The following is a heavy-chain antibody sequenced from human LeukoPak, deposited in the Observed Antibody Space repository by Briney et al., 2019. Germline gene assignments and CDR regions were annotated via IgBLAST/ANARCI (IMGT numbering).Heavy chain of an antibody. CDR3: ARGVYSYGLFDY. V-gene: IGHV3-30*02. D-gene: IGHD5-18*01. CDR1: GFTFSSYG. J-gene: IGHJ4*02. Sequence: GGSLRLSCAASGFTFSSYGMNWVRQAPGKGLEWVAFIRYDGNNKNYADSVKGRFTISRDSSKNTLYLEMTSLRAEDTAVYYCARGVYSYGLFDYWGQGTLVTVSS. CDR2: IRYDGNNK.